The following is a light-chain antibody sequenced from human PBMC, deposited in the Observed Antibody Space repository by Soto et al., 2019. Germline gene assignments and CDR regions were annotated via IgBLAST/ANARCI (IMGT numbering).Light chain of an antibody. CDR2: AVS. Sequence: QSVLTQPASVSGSPGQSITISCSGTSSDIGSYDHVAWYQQFPGKSPKLIIYAVSDRPSGVSGRFSGSKSGISASLTISGLQTEDEADYYCISYTDRQSYLFGTGTKVTV. V-gene: IGLV2-14*03. CDR1: SSDIGSYDH. CDR3: ISYTDRQSYL. J-gene: IGLJ1*01.